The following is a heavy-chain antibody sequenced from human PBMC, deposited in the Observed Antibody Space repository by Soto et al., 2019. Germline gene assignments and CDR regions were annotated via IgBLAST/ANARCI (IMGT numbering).Heavy chain of an antibody. CDR1: GFTFSSYA. Sequence: EVQLLESGGGLVQPGGSMRLSCAASGFTFSSYAMSWVRQAPGQGLEWVSAISGSGGSTYYADSVKGRFTISRDNSKNTLYLQMNSLRAEYTAVYYCAKDLVGDYGAFDIWGQGTMVTVSS. V-gene: IGHV3-23*01. CDR3: AKDLVGDYGAFDI. J-gene: IGHJ3*02. D-gene: IGHD4-17*01. CDR2: ISGSGGST.